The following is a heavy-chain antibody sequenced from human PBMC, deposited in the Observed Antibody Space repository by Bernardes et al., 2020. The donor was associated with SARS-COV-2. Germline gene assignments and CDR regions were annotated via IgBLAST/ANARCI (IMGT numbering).Heavy chain of an antibody. J-gene: IGHJ4*02. D-gene: IGHD4-17*01. V-gene: IGHV3-7*03. CDR3: AREEYGVPLDN. CDR2: IKQDGSEQ. CDR1: GFTFSTYW. Sequence: GGSLRLSRTASGFTFSTYWMSWVRQAPGKGLEWVANIKQDGSEQYYVDSVKGRFTISRDNAKNSLSLQMNSLRPEDTAVYYCAREEYGVPLDNWGQGTLVTVSS.